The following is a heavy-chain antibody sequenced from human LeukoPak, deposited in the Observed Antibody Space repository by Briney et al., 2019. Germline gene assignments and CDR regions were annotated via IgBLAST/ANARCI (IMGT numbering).Heavy chain of an antibody. Sequence: GGSLRLSCAASGFTFSSYWMHWVRQAPGKGLVWVSRINSDGSSTSYADSVKGRFTISRDNAKNTLYLQMNSLRAEDTAVYYCARRAGTVTSSYKGYYYYYYMGVWGKGTTVTVSS. J-gene: IGHJ6*03. CDR2: INSDGSST. D-gene: IGHD4-17*01. CDR3: ARRAGTVTSSYKGYYYYYYMGV. V-gene: IGHV3-74*01. CDR1: GFTFSSYW.